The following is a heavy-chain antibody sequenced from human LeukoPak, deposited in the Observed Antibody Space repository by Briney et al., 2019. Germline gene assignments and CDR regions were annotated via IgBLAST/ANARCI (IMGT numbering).Heavy chain of an antibody. CDR2: ISSDGSVT. Sequence: GGSLRLSCAASGFTSSTYWMQWVRQAPGEGLVWVSRISSDGSVTTYADSVKGRFTISRDNGKNTLHLQMNSLRAEDTAVYYCARDADGPGSLIDYWGQGTLVTVSS. J-gene: IGHJ4*02. V-gene: IGHV3-74*01. CDR1: GFTSSTYW. D-gene: IGHD2-8*01. CDR3: ARDADGPGSLIDY.